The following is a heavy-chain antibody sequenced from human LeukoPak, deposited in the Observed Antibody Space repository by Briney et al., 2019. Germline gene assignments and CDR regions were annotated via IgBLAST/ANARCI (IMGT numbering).Heavy chain of an antibody. D-gene: IGHD2-8*01. V-gene: IGHV1-2*06. CDR1: GYTFTSYD. Sequence: ASVKVSCKDSGYTFTSYDITWVRQATGQGLEWMGRINPNSGGTNYAQKFQGRVTMTRDTSISTAYMELSRLRSDDTAVYYCARDRVNDGGDYWGQGTLVTVSS. CDR3: ARDRVNDGGDY. J-gene: IGHJ4*02. CDR2: INPNSGGT.